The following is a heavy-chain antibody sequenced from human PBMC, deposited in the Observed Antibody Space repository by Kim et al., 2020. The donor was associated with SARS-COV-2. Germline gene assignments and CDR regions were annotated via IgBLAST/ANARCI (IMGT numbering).Heavy chain of an antibody. J-gene: IGHJ3*02. CDR3: ARPGGVGIAAAKEETI. Sequence: GESLKISCKGSGYSFTSYWISWVRQMPGKGLEWMGRIDPSDSYTNYSPSFQGHVTISADKSISTAYLQWSSLKASDTAMYYCARPGGVGIAAAKEETIWGQGTMVTVSS. V-gene: IGHV5-10-1*01. CDR1: GYSFTSYW. CDR2: IDPSDSYT. D-gene: IGHD6-13*01.